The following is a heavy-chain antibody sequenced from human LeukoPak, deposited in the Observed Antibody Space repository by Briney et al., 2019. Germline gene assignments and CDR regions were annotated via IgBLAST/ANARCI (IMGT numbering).Heavy chain of an antibody. CDR1: GGSISSSSYY. CDR3: ARDRWLGGPYYYDSSGYSPSYYFDY. CDR2: IYYSGST. V-gene: IGHV4-39*07. Sequence: SETLSLTCTVSGGSISSSSYYWGWIRQPPEKGLEWIGSIYYSGSTYYNPSLKSRVTISVDTSKNQFSLKLSSVTAADTAVYYCARDRWLGGPYYYDSSGYSPSYYFDYWGQGTLVTVSS. D-gene: IGHD3-22*01. J-gene: IGHJ4*02.